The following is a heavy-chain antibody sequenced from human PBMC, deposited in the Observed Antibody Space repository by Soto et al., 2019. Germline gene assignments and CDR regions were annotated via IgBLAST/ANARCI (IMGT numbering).Heavy chain of an antibody. J-gene: IGHJ4*02. V-gene: IGHV3-33*01. CDR2: IWYDGTQK. Sequence: QVQLEESGGGVLQPGRSLRLSCEASGFTFNTYSMHWVRQPPGKGLEWLAAIWYDGTQKYYADSVKGRFIISRDNSKKTLYLEMNSLRAEDTAVYYCARAGGTTVTGLWHFDSWGQGTLVTVSS. D-gene: IGHD4-17*01. CDR3: ARAGGTTVTGLWHFDS. CDR1: GFTFNTYS.